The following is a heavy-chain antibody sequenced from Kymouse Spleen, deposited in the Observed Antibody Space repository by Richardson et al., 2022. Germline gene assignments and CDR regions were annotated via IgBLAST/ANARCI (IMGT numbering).Heavy chain of an antibody. CDR3: ARVVNSSSLPTDTGGMDV. CDR1: GGSFSGYY. D-gene: IGHD6-6*01. CDR2: INHSGST. V-gene: IGHV4-34*01. Sequence: QVQLQQWGAGLLKPSETLSLTCAVYGGSFSGYYWSWIRQPPGKGLEWIGEINHSGSTNYNPSLKSRVTISVDTSKNQFSLKLSSVTAADTAVYYCARVVNSSSLPTDTGGMDVWGQGTTVTVSS. J-gene: IGHJ6*02.